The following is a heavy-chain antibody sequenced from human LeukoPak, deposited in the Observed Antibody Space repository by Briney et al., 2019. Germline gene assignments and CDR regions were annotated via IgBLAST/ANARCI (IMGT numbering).Heavy chain of an antibody. D-gene: IGHD3-3*01. CDR3: ARGIWSRTVSSYYFDY. CDR2: INAGNGHT. Sequence: ASVKVSCKASGFTFTNYAMQWVRQDPGQRLEWMGWINAGNGHTRYSQRFQGRVTITRDTSATTVYMEVTSLRSEDTAVYYCARGIWSRTVSSYYFDYWGQGTLVTVSS. J-gene: IGHJ4*02. CDR1: GFTFTNYA. V-gene: IGHV1-3*01.